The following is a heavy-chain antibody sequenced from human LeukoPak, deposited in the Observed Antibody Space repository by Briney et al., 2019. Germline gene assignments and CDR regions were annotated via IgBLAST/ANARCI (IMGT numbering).Heavy chain of an antibody. J-gene: IGHJ4*02. Sequence: ASVKVSCKASGYTFTGYYMHWVRQAPGQGLEWMGWINPNSGGTNYAQKFQGRVTMTRDTSISTAYMELSRLRSDDTAVYYCAREGWCSSTSCYPDYWGQGTLVTVSS. V-gene: IGHV1-2*02. D-gene: IGHD2-2*01. CDR3: AREGWCSSTSCYPDY. CDR2: INPNSGGT. CDR1: GYTFTGYY.